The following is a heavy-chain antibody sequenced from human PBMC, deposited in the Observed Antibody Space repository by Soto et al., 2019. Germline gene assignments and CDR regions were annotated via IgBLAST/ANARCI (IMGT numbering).Heavy chain of an antibody. CDR2: MNPNSGNT. D-gene: IGHD3-16*02. CDR3: ARGNYYDYIWGSYRHYYYYYMEV. Sequence: GASVKVSCKASGYTFTSYDINWVRQATGQGHEWMGWMNPNSGNTGYAQKFQGRVTMTRNTSISTAYMELSSLRSEDTAVYYCARGNYYDYIWGSYRHYYYYYMEVWDKGTSVTVSS. J-gene: IGHJ6*03. CDR1: GYTFTSYD. V-gene: IGHV1-8*01.